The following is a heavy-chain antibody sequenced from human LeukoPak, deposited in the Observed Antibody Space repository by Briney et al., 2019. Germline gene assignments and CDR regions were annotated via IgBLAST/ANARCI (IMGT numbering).Heavy chain of an antibody. V-gene: IGHV4-4*02. Sequence: SGTLSLTCAVSGASISSDKWWSWVRPPPGKGLEGFGEINHSGNTNYSPSLKSRVTMSTDKSKNEFSLRLTCVTAADTAVYYCARAGVWLPAVWGQGTLGTVSS. D-gene: IGHD3-9*01. CDR2: INHSGNT. CDR1: GASISSDKW. J-gene: IGHJ4*02. CDR3: ARAGVWLPAV.